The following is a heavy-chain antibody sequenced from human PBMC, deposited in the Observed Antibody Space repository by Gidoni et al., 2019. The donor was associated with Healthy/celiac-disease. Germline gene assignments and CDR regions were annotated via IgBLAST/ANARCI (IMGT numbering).Heavy chain of an antibody. V-gene: IGHV3-23*01. CDR2: ISGSGGST. CDR3: AKGVSGWYSDDY. J-gene: IGHJ4*02. CDR1: GFPFSSYA. Sequence: EVQLLESGGGWVQPGGSLRLSCAASGFPFSSYAMIWCRQAPGKGLEWVAAISGSGGSTYYADSVKGRFTISRDNSKNTLYLQMNSLRAEDTAVYYCAKGVSGWYSDDYWGQGTLVTVSS. D-gene: IGHD6-19*01.